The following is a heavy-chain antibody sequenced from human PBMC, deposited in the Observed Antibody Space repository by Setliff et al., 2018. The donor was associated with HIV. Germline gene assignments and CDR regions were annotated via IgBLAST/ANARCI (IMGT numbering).Heavy chain of an antibody. CDR1: GFNFNTYW. V-gene: IGHV3-7*03. CDR2: INRDGRET. Sequence: GGSLRLSCRASGFNFNTYWMSWVRQSPGKGLEFVANINRDGRETNHMDSVKGRFTNCRDNAETAPYLQMNSLRVENTAVYYRARDPGSSAFDMWGQGTMVTVSS. J-gene: IGHJ3*02. CDR3: ARDPGSSAFDM.